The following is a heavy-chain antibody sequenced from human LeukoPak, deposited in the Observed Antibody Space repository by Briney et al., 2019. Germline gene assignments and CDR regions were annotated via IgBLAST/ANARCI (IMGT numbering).Heavy chain of an antibody. CDR3: ATSPTTVTPGV. Sequence: GESLQISCKGSGYSFTSYWIGWVRQMPGKGLEWMGIIYPGDSDTRYSPSFQGQVAISADKSISTAYLQWSSLKASDTAMYYCATSPTTVTPGVWGQGTTVTVSS. D-gene: IGHD4-17*01. V-gene: IGHV5-51*01. CDR2: IYPGDSDT. J-gene: IGHJ6*02. CDR1: GYSFTSYW.